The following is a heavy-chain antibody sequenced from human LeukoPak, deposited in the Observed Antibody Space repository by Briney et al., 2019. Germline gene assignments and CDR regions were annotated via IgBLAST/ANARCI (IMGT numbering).Heavy chain of an antibody. CDR3: AAGYCSSTSCYFDAFDI. Sequence: GGSLRLSCAASGFTFSSYAMHWVRQAPGKGLEWVAVISYDGSNKYYADSVKGQFTISRDNSKNTLYLQMNSLRAEDTAVYYCAAGYCSSTSCYFDAFDIWGQGTMVTVSS. D-gene: IGHD2-2*01. J-gene: IGHJ3*02. V-gene: IGHV3-30*04. CDR2: ISYDGSNK. CDR1: GFTFSSYA.